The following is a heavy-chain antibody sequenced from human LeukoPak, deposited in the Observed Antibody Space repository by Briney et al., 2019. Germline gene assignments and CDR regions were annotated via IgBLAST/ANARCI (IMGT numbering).Heavy chain of an antibody. J-gene: IGHJ5*02. Sequence: GGSLRLSCAASGFTFGSYWMSWVRQTPGKGLEWVANIKQDGSEKYYVDSVKGRFTISRDNAKNSLYLQMNSLRAEDTAVYYCARGFGRPWGQGTLVTVSS. CDR1: GFTFGSYW. V-gene: IGHV3-7*03. D-gene: IGHD3-10*01. CDR3: ARGFGRP. CDR2: IKQDGSEK.